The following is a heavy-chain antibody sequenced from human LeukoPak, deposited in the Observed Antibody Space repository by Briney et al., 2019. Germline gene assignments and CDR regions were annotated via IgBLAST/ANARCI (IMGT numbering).Heavy chain of an antibody. CDR1: GFTFSSYG. Sequence: GGSLRLSCAASGFTFSSYGMHWVRQAPGKGLEWVAFIRFDGSFKSYADSVKGRFTISRDNSKNTLYLQMNSLRAEDTAVYYCARDAYLGELSFAAFDIWGQGTMVTVPS. D-gene: IGHD3-16*02. CDR2: IRFDGSFK. CDR3: ARDAYLGELSFAAFDI. J-gene: IGHJ3*02. V-gene: IGHV3-30*02.